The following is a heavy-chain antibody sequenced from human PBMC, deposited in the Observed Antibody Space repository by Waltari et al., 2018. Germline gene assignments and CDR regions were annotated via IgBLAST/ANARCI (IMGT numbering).Heavy chain of an antibody. Sequence: QVQLVQSGAEVKKPGASVKVSCKVSGYTLTELSMHWMRQAPGKGIEWMGGFDPEDGETIYAQKFQGRVTMTEDTSTDTAYMELSSLRSEDTAVYYCATMNGRELRRWGVFDYWGQGTLVTVSS. CDR3: ATMNGRELRRWGVFDY. D-gene: IGHD1-26*01. J-gene: IGHJ4*02. V-gene: IGHV1-24*01. CDR2: FDPEDGET. CDR1: GYTLTELS.